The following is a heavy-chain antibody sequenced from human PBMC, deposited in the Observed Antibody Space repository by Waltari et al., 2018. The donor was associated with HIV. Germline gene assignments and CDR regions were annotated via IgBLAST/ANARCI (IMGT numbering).Heavy chain of an antibody. CDR1: GCPISSGSYY. CDR3: ARLPYSGSYYFDY. Sequence: QVQLQESAPGLVKPSQTLSLTCTVSGCPISSGSYYWSWTRQPAGKGLEWIGRIYTSGSTNYNPSLKSRVTISVDTSKNQFSLKLSSVTAADTAVYYCARLPYSGSYYFDYWGQGTLVTVSS. J-gene: IGHJ4*02. CDR2: IYTSGST. D-gene: IGHD1-26*01. V-gene: IGHV4-61*02.